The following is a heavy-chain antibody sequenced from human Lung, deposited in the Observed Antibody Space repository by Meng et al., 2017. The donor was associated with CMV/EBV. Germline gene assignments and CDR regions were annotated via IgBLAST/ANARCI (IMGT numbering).Heavy chain of an antibody. CDR3: VHSYPYYQSCFDY. V-gene: IGHV2-5*01. D-gene: IGHD3-10*01. Sequence: SGPXLVXPTQTLTLTCTFTGFSLTTSGAGVGWIRQSRGKALEWLTLIYWNKDKRYSPSLKNRLSVTKKTSRNQVVLTLTNRHPADTATYYCVHSYPYYQSCFDYWGQGXLVTVSS. CDR1: GFSLTTSGAG. CDR2: IYWNKDK. J-gene: IGHJ4*02.